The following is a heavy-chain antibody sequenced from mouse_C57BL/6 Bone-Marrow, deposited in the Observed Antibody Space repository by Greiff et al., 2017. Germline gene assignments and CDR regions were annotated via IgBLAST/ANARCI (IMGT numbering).Heavy chain of an antibody. CDR3: AIRGDYAMGY. V-gene: IGHV5-6*02. Sequence: EVKLVESGGDLVKPGGSLKLSCAASGFTFSSYGMSWVRQTPDKRLEWVATISSGGSYTYYPDSVKWRFTISRDNAKNTLYLQTSSLKSEDTAMYYCAIRGDYAMGYWGQGTSVTVSS. J-gene: IGHJ4*01. CDR1: GFTFSSYG. CDR2: ISSGGSYT.